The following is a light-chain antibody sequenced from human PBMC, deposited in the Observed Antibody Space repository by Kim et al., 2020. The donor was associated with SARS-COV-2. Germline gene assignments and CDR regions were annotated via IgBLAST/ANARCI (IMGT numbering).Light chain of an antibody. CDR3: QQYGSSLTYT. V-gene: IGKV3-20*01. J-gene: IGKJ2*01. CDR1: QSVSSSY. Sequence: EIVLTQSPGTMSLSPGERATLSCRASQSVSSSYLAWYQQKPGQAPRLLIYGASSRATGIPDRFSGSGSRTDFTLTISRLEPEDFAVYYFQQYGSSLTYTFGQGTKLEI. CDR2: GAS.